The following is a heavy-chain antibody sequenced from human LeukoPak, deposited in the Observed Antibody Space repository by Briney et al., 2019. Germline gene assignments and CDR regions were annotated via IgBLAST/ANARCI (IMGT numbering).Heavy chain of an antibody. D-gene: IGHD3-3*01. CDR2: IYTSGST. CDR3: ARGRSPLRFLEWPPEGWFDP. V-gene: IGHV4-61*02. CDR1: GGSISSGSYY. J-gene: IGHJ5*02. Sequence: SETLSLTCTVSGGSISSGSYYWSWIRQPAGKGLEWIGRIYTSGSTNYNPSLKSRVTISVDTSKNQFSLKLSSVTAADTAVYYCARGRSPLRFLEWPPEGWFDPWGQGTLVTVSS.